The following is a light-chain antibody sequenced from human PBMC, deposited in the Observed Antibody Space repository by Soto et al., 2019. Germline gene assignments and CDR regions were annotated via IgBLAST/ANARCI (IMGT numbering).Light chain of an antibody. CDR3: GTWDTGLRAYV. CDR1: SSSSHIGHHS. J-gene: IGLJ1*01. Sequence: QSVVTQPPSVSAAPGQKVTISCSGSSSSSHIGHHSVSWYQHLPGTAPKLLIYDNDQRPSGIPARFSGSKSATSATLDITGLQTGDKADYYCGTWDTGLRAYVLGTGTKLTVL. CDR2: DND. V-gene: IGLV1-51*01.